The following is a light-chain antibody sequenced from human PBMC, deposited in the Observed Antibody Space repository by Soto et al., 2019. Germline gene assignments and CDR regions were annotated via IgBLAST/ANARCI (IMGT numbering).Light chain of an antibody. CDR3: QQYNNWPLT. Sequence: EIVMTQSPATLSVSPGERATLSCRASQSVSSNLAWYQQKPGHAPRLLIYRASTRATGIPARFSGSGSGTEFTLTISSLQSEDFAVYYCQQYNNWPLTFGGGTKVEIK. CDR2: RAS. J-gene: IGKJ4*01. CDR1: QSVSSN. V-gene: IGKV3-15*01.